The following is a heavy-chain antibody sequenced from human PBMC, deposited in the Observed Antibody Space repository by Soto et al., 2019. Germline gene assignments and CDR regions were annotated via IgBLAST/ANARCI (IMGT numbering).Heavy chain of an antibody. V-gene: IGHV4-39*01. Sequence: SETLSLTCTVSGGSISSSSYYWGWIRQPPGRGLEWIGSIYYSGSTYYNPSLKSRVTISVDTSKNQFSLKLSSVTAADTAVYYCASTGGICVRHWGQGTLVTVSS. CDR3: ASTGGICVRH. CDR1: GGSISSSSYY. J-gene: IGHJ4*02. D-gene: IGHD2-15*01. CDR2: IYYSGST.